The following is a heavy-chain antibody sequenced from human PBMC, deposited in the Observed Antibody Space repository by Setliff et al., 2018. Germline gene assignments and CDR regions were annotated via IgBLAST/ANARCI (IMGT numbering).Heavy chain of an antibody. V-gene: IGHV4-4*07. D-gene: IGHD5-18*01. J-gene: IGHJ4*02. Sequence: PLETLSLTCTVSGGSISDNYWGWIRQPAGKGLEWIGRFHTSGSTTYNPSLKSRVTILVDTSKNQFSLELTSVTAADTAVYYCARDIGYTYGVDYWGQGVLVTVSS. CDR1: GGSISDNY. CDR2: FHTSGST. CDR3: ARDIGYTYGVDY.